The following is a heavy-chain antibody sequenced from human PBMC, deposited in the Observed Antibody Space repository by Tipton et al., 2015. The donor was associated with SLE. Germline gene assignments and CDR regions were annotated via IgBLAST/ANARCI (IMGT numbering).Heavy chain of an antibody. CDR3: ARQGGVVVAATPDY. Sequence: LSLTCTVSGDSISNNNYYWGWIGSLYYSGSTYYNPSLKGRVTISVDTSKNQFSLKLSSVTAADTAVYYCARQGGVVVAATPDYWGQGTLVTVSS. CDR2: LYYSGST. J-gene: IGHJ4*02. CDR1: GDSISNNNYY. V-gene: IGHV4-39*01. D-gene: IGHD2-15*01.